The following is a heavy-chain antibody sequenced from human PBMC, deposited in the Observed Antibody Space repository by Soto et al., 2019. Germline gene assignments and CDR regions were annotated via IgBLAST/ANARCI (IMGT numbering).Heavy chain of an antibody. D-gene: IGHD6-19*01. J-gene: IGHJ4*02. CDR2: ITYDGSFK. Sequence: QVQLVESGGGVVQPGRSLRLSCAASGFTFSNYAMHWVRQAPGKGLEWVAVITYDGSFKYYADSVKGRFTISRDNSKNTLALLMKSLRPEDTAVYYCGRRAEGQGQQWLVPDYWGQGTLVTVSS. CDR3: GRRAEGQGQQWLVPDY. CDR1: GFTFSNYA. V-gene: IGHV3-30*04.